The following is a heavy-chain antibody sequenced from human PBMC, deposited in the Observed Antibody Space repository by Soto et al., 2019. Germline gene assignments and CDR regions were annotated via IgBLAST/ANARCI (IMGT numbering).Heavy chain of an antibody. D-gene: IGHD1-20*01. V-gene: IGHV3-30-3*01. CDR2: ISYDGSNK. Sequence: PGGSLRLSCAASGFTFSSYAMTWVRQAPGKGLEWVAVISYDGSNKYYADSVKGRFTISRDNSKNTLYLQMNSLRAEDTAVYYCARDRYPDPWGRGTLVTVSS. CDR1: GFTFSSYA. J-gene: IGHJ5*02. CDR3: ARDRYPDP.